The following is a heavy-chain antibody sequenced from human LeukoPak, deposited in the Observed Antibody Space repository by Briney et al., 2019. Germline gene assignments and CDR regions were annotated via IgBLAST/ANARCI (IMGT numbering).Heavy chain of an antibody. Sequence: GRSLRLSCAASGFTFSSYAMHWVRQAPGKGLEWVAVISYDGSNKYYADSVKGRFTISRDNSKNTLYLQMNSLRAEDTAVYYCARDQTPDSAYDFGDAFDIWGQGTMVTVSS. CDR3: ARDQTPDSAYDFGDAFDI. CDR2: ISYDGSNK. D-gene: IGHD5-12*01. V-gene: IGHV3-30-3*01. J-gene: IGHJ3*02. CDR1: GFTFSSYA.